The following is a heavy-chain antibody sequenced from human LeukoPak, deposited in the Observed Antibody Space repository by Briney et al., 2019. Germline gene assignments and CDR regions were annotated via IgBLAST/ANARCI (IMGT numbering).Heavy chain of an antibody. CDR1: GGSISSYY. J-gene: IGHJ4*02. CDR2: IYYSGST. Sequence: PSETLSLTCTVSGGSISSYYWSWIRQPPGKGLEWIGYIYYSGSTNYNPSLKSRVTISVDTSKNQFSLKLSSVTAADTAVYYCARIRGVIMEYYFDYWGQGTLVTVFS. D-gene: IGHD3-10*01. CDR3: ARIRGVIMEYYFDY. V-gene: IGHV4-59*01.